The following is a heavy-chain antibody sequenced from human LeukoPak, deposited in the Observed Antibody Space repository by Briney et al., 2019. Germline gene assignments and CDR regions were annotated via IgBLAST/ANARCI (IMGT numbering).Heavy chain of an antibody. J-gene: IGHJ5*02. CDR3: ARDRRSGSYYKAQWFDP. V-gene: IGHV4-59*01. D-gene: IGHD1-26*01. CDR2: IYYSGST. CDR1: GGSFSGYY. Sequence: SSETLSLTCAVYGGSFSGYYWSWIRQPPGKGLEWIGYIYYSGSTNYNPSLKSRVTISVDTSKNQFSLKLSSVTAADTAVYYCARDRRSGSYYKAQWFDPWGQGTLVTVSS.